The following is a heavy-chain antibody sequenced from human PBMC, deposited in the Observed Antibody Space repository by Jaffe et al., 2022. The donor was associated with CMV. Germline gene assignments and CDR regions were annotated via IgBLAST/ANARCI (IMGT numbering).Heavy chain of an antibody. CDR3: AKDTARGRSSDVYFDY. CDR2: ISWNSGSI. D-gene: IGHD3-10*01. CDR1: GFTFDDYA. Sequence: EVQLVESGGGLVQPGRSLRLSCAASGFTFDDYAMHWVRQAPGKGLEWVSGISWNSGSIGYADSVKGRFTISRDNAKNSLYLQMNSLRAEDTALYYCAKDTARGRSSDVYFDYWGQGTLVTVSS. V-gene: IGHV3-9*01. J-gene: IGHJ4*02.